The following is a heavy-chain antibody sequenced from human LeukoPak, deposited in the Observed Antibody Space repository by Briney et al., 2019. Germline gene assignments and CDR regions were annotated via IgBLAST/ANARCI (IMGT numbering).Heavy chain of an antibody. CDR2: INGGNGNT. V-gene: IGHV1-3*03. D-gene: IGHD1-7*01. Sequence: GASVKVSCKASGYTFTSYAMHWVRQAPGQRLEWMGWINGGNGNTKYSQEFQGRVTITRDTSARTVYLELSSLRSEDTAVYYCARGRLELPLGYYYYYMDVWGKGTTVTVSS. CDR1: GYTFTSYA. J-gene: IGHJ6*03. CDR3: ARGRLELPLGYYYYYMDV.